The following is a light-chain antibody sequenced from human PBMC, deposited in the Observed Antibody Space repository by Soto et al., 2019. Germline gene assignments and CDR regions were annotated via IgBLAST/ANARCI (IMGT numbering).Light chain of an antibody. Sequence: DIQMTQSPSSLSASVGDRVTITCRASQGISNYLAWYQQKPGKVPKLLIYAASTLQSGVPSRFSGSGSGTDFTLTISSLQTEDVAAYYCQQYKSAHRRTFGQGTKVEIK. CDR2: AAS. V-gene: IGKV1-27*01. J-gene: IGKJ1*01. CDR1: QGISNY. CDR3: QQYKSAHRRT.